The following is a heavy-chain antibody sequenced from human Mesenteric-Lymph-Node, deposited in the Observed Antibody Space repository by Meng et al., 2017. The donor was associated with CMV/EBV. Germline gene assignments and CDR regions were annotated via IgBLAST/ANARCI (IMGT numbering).Heavy chain of an antibody. CDR2: IYYSGST. V-gene: IGHV4-59*01. D-gene: IGHD3-9*01. CDR1: GGSISSYY. J-gene: IGHJ4*02. CDR3: VRGDSYYHIVTGFDY. Sequence: SETLSLTCTVSGGSISSYYWSWIRQPPGKGLEWIGHIYYSGSTDYNPSLKSRVTISLDTSKNQFSLKLTSVTAADTAVYYCVRGDSYYHIVTGFDYWGQGSLVTVSS.